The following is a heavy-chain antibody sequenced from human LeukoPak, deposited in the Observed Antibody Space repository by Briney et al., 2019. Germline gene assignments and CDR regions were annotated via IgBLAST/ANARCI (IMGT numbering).Heavy chain of an antibody. CDR2: INPNSGGT. J-gene: IGHJ4*02. V-gene: IGHV1-2*02. Sequence: PGASVTVSCKASGYTFTGYYMNWVRQAPGQGLEWMGWINPNSGGTNYAPKFQGRVNMSRDTSISTAYREVRRPRCEETAVYYCAREVEGGGTPYVDYWGEGTLVTVSS. CDR1: GYTFTGYY. CDR3: AREVEGGGTPYVDY. D-gene: IGHD3-16*01.